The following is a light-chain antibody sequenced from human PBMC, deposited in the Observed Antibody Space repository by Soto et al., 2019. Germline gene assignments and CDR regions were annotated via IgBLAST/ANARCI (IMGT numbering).Light chain of an antibody. CDR3: QSSDLTRSGSGV. CDR2: DNT. CDR1: MSNIGAGYD. V-gene: IGLV1-40*01. Sequence: QSVLTQPPSVSGGPGQRVTISCTGSMSNIGAGYDVNWYQHLPGTAPKLLIYDNTHRPSGVPDRFSASKSGTSASLAITGLQAEDEAVYYCQSSDLTRSGSGVFGGGTKVTVL. J-gene: IGLJ3*02.